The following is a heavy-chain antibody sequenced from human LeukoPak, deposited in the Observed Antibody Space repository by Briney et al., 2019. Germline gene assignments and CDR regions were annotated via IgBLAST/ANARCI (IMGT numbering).Heavy chain of an antibody. J-gene: IGHJ5*02. CDR2: IYSSGST. V-gene: IGHV4-59*12. Sequence: SETLSLTCNVSGGSIRGYYWSWIRQPPGKGLEWIGYIYSSGSTNYNPSLKSRVTISVDTSKNQFSLKLSSVTAADTAVYYCARGQADGWFDPWGQGTLVTVSS. CDR1: GGSIRGYY. CDR3: ARGQADGWFDP. D-gene: IGHD2-15*01.